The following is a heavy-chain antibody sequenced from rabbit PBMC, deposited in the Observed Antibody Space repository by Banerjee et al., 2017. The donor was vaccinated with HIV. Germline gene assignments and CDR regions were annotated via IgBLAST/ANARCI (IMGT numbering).Heavy chain of an antibody. J-gene: IGHJ3*01. CDR2: IEYGSGST. CDR1: GLDFNRNT. D-gene: IGHD7-1*01. CDR3: ARDLGNSNWARDL. Sequence: QSLEESGGDLVKPGASLTLTCTASGLDFNRNTMCWVRQAPGKGLEWIACIEYGSGSTYFATWAKGRFTISKTSSTTVTLQMTSLTAADTATYFCARDLGNSNWARDLWGQGTLVT. V-gene: IGHV1S40*01.